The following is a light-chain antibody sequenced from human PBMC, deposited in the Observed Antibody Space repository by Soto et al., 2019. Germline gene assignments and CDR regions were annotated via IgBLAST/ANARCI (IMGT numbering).Light chain of an antibody. CDR1: TSNIGSNY. Sequence: QSVLTQPPSASGTPGQVVTISCSGSTSNIGSNYVYWYQQLPGTAPKLLIYRNNQRPSGVPDRFSGSKSGTSASLAISGLRSDDEADYFCATWDDSLHGFYVFGTGPKV. CDR2: RNN. J-gene: IGLJ1*01. V-gene: IGLV1-47*01. CDR3: ATWDDSLHGFYV.